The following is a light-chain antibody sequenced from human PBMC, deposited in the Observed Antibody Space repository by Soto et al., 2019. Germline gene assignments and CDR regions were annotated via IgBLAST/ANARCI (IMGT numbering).Light chain of an antibody. CDR1: SSNIGAGYD. J-gene: IGLJ1*01. CDR3: QSYDSTLSARYV. CDR2: GNI. Sequence: QSVLTRPPSVSWAPGQRVTISCTGSSSNIGAGYDVHWYQQRPGTAPKLLIFGNINRHSGVPDRFSGSKSGTSASLAITGLQAEDEGDYYCQSYDSTLSARYVFGTGTKVTVL. V-gene: IGLV1-40*01.